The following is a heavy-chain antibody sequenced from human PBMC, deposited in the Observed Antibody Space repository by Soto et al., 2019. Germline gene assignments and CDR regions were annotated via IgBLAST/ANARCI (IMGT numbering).Heavy chain of an antibody. D-gene: IGHD3-22*01. Sequence: QVQLVQSGAEVKKPGASVKVSCKASGYTFTSYAMHWVRQAPGQSLEWMGWINAGNGNTKYSQKFQGRVTITRDTAASTAYMELSSLRSEDTAVYYCARGDYYDIHDYWGQGTLVTVSS. CDR3: ARGDYYDIHDY. CDR2: INAGNGNT. V-gene: IGHV1-3*01. J-gene: IGHJ4*02. CDR1: GYTFTSYA.